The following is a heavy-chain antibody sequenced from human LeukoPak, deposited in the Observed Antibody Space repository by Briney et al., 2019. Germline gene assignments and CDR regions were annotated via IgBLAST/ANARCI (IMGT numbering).Heavy chain of an antibody. Sequence: GGSLRLSCAASGFTFSSYAMSWVRQAPGKGLEWASAISGSGGSTYYADSVKGRFTISRDNSKNTLYLQMNSLRAEDTAVYYCASLDYVWGSYRYDLYDYWGQGTLVTVSS. CDR3: ASLDYVWGSYRYDLYDY. J-gene: IGHJ4*02. CDR1: GFTFSSYA. D-gene: IGHD3-16*02. V-gene: IGHV3-23*01. CDR2: ISGSGGST.